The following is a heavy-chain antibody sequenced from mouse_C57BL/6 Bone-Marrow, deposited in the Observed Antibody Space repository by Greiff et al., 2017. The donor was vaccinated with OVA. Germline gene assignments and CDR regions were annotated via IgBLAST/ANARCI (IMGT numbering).Heavy chain of an antibody. V-gene: IGHV1-55*01. CDR3: ASWGWLLPWFAY. CDR2: IYPGSGST. D-gene: IGHD2-3*01. J-gene: IGHJ3*01. Sequence: QVQLKQPGAELVKPGASVKMSCKASGYTFTSYWITWVKQRPGQGLEWIGDIYPGSGSTNYNEKFKSKATLTVDTSSSTAYMQLSSLTSEDSAVYYCASWGWLLPWFAYWGQGTLVTVSA. CDR1: GYTFTSYW.